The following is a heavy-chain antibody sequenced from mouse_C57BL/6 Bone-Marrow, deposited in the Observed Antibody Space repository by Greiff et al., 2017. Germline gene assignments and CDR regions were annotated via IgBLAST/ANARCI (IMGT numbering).Heavy chain of an antibody. D-gene: IGHD3-2*02. J-gene: IGHJ3*01. CDR3: TIDSSGPAWFAY. V-gene: IGHV14-4*01. CDR1: GFNIKDDY. CDR2: IDPENGDT. Sequence: EVMLVESGAELVRPGASVKLSCTASGFNIKDDYMHWVKQRPEQGLEWIGWIDPENGDTEYASKFQGKATITADTSSNTAYLQLSSLTSEDTAVYYCTIDSSGPAWFAYWGQGTLVTVSA.